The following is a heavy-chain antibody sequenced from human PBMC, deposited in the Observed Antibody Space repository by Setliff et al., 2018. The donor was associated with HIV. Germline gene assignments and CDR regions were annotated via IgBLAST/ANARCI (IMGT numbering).Heavy chain of an antibody. CDR2: IIPVFATA. CDR3: ARCMGRPDVSDYGDYVDY. Sequence: SVKVSCKVSDVTPSNYALNWVRQAPGQGLEWMGAIIPVFATANYAQKLQGRVTMTTDTSTSTAYMELRSLRSDDTAVYYCARCMGRPDVSDYGDYVDYWGQGTLVTVSS. J-gene: IGHJ4*02. V-gene: IGHV1-69*05. D-gene: IGHD4-17*01. CDR1: DVTPSNYA.